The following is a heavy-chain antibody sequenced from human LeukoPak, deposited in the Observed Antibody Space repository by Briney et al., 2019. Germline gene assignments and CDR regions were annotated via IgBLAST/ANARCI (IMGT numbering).Heavy chain of an antibody. CDR3: AKAVSSSWYFDY. J-gene: IGHJ4*02. CDR1: GFTFSSYG. V-gene: IGHV3-30*02. Sequence: GGSPRLSCAASGFTFSSYGMHWVRQAPGKGLEWVAFIRYDGSNKYYADSVKGRFTISRDNSKSTLYLQMNSLRAEDTAVYYCAKAVSSSWYFDYWGQGTLVTVSS. D-gene: IGHD6-13*01. CDR2: IRYDGSNK.